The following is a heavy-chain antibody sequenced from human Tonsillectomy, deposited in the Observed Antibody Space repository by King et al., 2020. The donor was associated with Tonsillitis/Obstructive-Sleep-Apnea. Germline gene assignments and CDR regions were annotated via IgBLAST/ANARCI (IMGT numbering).Heavy chain of an antibody. CDR3: ARSGSTSPGLSYWYFDL. V-gene: IGHV4-59*01. CDR2: IYYSGST. Sequence: QLQESGPGLVKPSETLSLTCTVSGGSISSYYWSWIRQPPGKGLEWIGYIYYSGSTNYNPSLKSRVTISVDTSKNQFSLKLSSVTAADTAVYYCARSGSTSPGLSYWYFDLWGRGTLVTGSS. CDR1: GGSISSYY. D-gene: IGHD2-2*01. J-gene: IGHJ2*01.